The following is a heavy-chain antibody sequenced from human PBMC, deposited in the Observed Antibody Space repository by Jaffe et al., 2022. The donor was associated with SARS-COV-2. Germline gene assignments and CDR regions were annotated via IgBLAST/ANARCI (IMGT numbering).Heavy chain of an antibody. Sequence: QIQLVQSGAEVKKPGASVKVSCKTSGYTFINYGINWVRQAPGQGLEWMGWISAYNGNVRYAQKSQGRVIMSTDTSTTTAYMELWSLRSDDTAVYYCARDVRPHYDVLSGYRPDGFDIWGQGTIVSVSS. CDR1: GYTFINYG. V-gene: IGHV1-18*01. CDR2: ISAYNGNV. D-gene: IGHD3-3*01. J-gene: IGHJ3*02. CDR3: ARDVRPHYDVLSGYRPDGFDI.